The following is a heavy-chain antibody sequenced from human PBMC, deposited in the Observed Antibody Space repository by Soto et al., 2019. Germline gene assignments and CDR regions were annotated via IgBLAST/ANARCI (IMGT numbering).Heavy chain of an antibody. CDR1: GGTFPYYT. Sequence: QVHLVRSGAEVKRPGSSVKVSCKSSGGTFPYYTISWVRQAPGQGLEWLGRFIPIFESRNFAPKSQGRISLTADKSTDTAYMELSSLTSEDTALYFCARAEASTYYYDTTGSYFTYWGQGTLVTVSS. CDR2: FIPIFESR. D-gene: IGHD3-22*01. CDR3: ARAEASTYYYDTTGSYFTY. J-gene: IGHJ4*02. V-gene: IGHV1-69*08.